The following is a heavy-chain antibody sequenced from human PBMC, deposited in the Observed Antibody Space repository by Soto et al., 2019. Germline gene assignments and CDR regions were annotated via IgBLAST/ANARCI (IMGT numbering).Heavy chain of an antibody. D-gene: IGHD3-22*01. V-gene: IGHV3-74*01. J-gene: IGHJ3*02. CDR3: AREAPYYYDSSGYDAFDI. Sequence: LACASSGFSFCIYWMHLVRQAPGKGLVWVSRINSDGSSTSYADSVKGRFTISRDNAKNTLYLQMNSLRAEDTAVYYCAREAPYYYDSSGYDAFDIWGQGTMVTVSS. CDR1: GFSFCIYW. CDR2: INSDGSST.